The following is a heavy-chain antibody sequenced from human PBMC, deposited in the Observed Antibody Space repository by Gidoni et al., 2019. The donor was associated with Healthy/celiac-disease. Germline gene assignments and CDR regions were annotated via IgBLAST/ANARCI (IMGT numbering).Heavy chain of an antibody. D-gene: IGHD2-2*01. CDR1: GFTFSSYS. J-gene: IGHJ6*02. V-gene: IGHV3-21*01. CDR3: ARGGFEYCSSTSCHEVPDDARMDV. CDR2: ISSSSSYI. Sequence: EVQLVESGGGLVKPGGSLRLPCAASGFTFSSYSMNWVRQAPGKGLEWVSSISSSSSYIYYADSVKGRFTISRDNAKNSLYLQMNSLRAEDTAVYYCARGGFEYCSSTSCHEVPDDARMDVWGQGTTVTVSS.